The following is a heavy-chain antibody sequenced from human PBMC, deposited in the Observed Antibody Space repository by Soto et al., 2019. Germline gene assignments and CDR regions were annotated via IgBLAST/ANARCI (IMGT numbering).Heavy chain of an antibody. J-gene: IGHJ4*02. V-gene: IGHV3-23*01. D-gene: IGHD2-2*01. CDR2: ISGSGGST. CDR3: AKGSRPAAIIDY. Sequence: GSLRLCCAASGVTFSSYAMSWVRQAPGKGLEWVSAISGSGGSTYYADSVKGRFTISRDNSKNTLYLQMNSLRAEDTAVYYCAKGSRPAAIIDYWGQGTLVTVSS. CDR1: GVTFSSYA.